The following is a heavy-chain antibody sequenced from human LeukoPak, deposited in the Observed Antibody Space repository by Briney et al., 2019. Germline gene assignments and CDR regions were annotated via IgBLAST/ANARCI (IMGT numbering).Heavy chain of an antibody. J-gene: IGHJ4*02. CDR1: GYTFSRYG. CDR3: ARSVSGRPASY. Sequence: ASVKVSCKASGYTFSRYGISWVRQAPGQGLEWMGWISGYNGHTKYAQKLQGRVTMTTDTSTSTAYMELRSLRSDDTAVYYCARSVSGRPASYWGQGTLVTVSS. V-gene: IGHV1-18*01. D-gene: IGHD1-14*01. CDR2: ISGYNGHT.